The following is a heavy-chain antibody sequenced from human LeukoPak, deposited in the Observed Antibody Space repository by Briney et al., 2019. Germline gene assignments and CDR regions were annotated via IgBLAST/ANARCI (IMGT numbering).Heavy chain of an antibody. CDR1: GFTFSNYD. Sequence: GGSLRLSCAASGFTFSNYDMHWVRQAPGKGLEWVAFIRYDGTNKYYADSVKGRFTISRDNSKNTLYLQMNSLRAEDTAVYYCAKDPRSSWYFDYWGQGTLVTVSS. J-gene: IGHJ4*02. CDR3: AKDPRSSWYFDY. CDR2: IRYDGTNK. V-gene: IGHV3-30*02. D-gene: IGHD6-13*01.